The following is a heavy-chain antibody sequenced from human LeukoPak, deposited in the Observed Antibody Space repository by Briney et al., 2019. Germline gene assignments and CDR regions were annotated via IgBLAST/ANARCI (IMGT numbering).Heavy chain of an antibody. J-gene: IGHJ4*02. CDR1: GGTFSSYA. CDR2: IIPIFGTA. D-gene: IGHD2-15*01. V-gene: IGHV1-69*13. CDR3: AVRVVAATSPFDY. Sequence: SVKVSCKASGGTFSSYAISWVRQAPGQGLEWMGGIIPIFGTANYAQKFQGRVTITADESTSTAYMELSSLRSEDTAVYYCAVRVVAATSPFDYWGQETLVTVSS.